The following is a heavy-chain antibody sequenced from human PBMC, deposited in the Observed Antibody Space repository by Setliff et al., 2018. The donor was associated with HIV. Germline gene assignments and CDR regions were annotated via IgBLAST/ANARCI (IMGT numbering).Heavy chain of an antibody. CDR1: GGSISSYY. CDR2: IYTSGST. V-gene: IGHV4-59*01. CDR3: ARGGAFCGRDSCYYLDY. Sequence: SETLSLTCTVSGGSISSYYWSWIRQPPGKGLEWIGYIYTSGSTNYNPSLKSRVTISVDTSKNQFSLKLSSLTAADTAVYYCARGGAFCGRDSCYYLDYWGQGNPVTVSS. J-gene: IGHJ4*02. D-gene: IGHD2-21*02.